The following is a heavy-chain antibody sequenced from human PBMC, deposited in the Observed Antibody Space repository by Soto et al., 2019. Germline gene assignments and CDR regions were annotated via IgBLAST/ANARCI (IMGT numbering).Heavy chain of an antibody. CDR1: GGSFSGYY. Sequence: PSETLSLTCAAYGGSFSGYYWSWIRQPPGKGLEWIGEINHRGSTNYNPSLKSRVTISVDTSQKQFSLKLNSVTAADTAVYYCAGSGAMVADYWGQGTLVTVSS. V-gene: IGHV4-34*01. CDR2: INHRGST. CDR3: AGSGAMVADY. D-gene: IGHD5-18*01. J-gene: IGHJ4*02.